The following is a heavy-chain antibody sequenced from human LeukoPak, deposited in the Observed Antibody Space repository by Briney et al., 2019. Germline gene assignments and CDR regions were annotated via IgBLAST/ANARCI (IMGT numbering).Heavy chain of an antibody. J-gene: IGHJ4*02. Sequence: GGSLRLSCAASGFTVSSNYMSWARQAPGKGLEWVSVIYSGGSTYYADSVTGRFTISRDNSKNTLYLQMNSLRAEDTAVYYCARGNWNYHYYFDYWGQGTLVTVSS. V-gene: IGHV3-66*02. CDR1: GFTVSSNY. CDR2: IYSGGST. CDR3: ARGNWNYHYYFDY. D-gene: IGHD1-7*01.